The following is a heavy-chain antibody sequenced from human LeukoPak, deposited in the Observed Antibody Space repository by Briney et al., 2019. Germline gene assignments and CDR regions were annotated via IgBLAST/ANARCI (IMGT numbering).Heavy chain of an antibody. V-gene: IGHV4-4*02. Sequence: PSGTLSLTCAVSGGSISSGNWWSWVRQPPGKGLEWIGQIYHSGSTNYNPSLKSRVTISVEKSKNQFSLNLTSVTAADTAVYYCASTSAMVYFDYWGQGTLVTVSS. J-gene: IGHJ4*02. CDR2: IYHSGST. D-gene: IGHD5-18*01. CDR3: ASTSAMVYFDY. CDR1: GGSISSGNW.